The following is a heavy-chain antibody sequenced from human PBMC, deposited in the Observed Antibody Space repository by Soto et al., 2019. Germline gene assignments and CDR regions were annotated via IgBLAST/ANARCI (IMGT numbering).Heavy chain of an antibody. Sequence: SETLSLTCTVSGGSISSGDYYWSWIRQPPGKGLEWIGYIYYSGSTYYNPSLKSRVTISVDTSKNQFSMKLSSVTAADTAVYYCARWLGYCPHFDYWGQGTLVTVSS. CDR2: IYYSGST. D-gene: IGHD1-26*01. V-gene: IGHV4-30-4*01. CDR3: ARWLGYCPHFDY. CDR1: GGSISSGDYY. J-gene: IGHJ4*02.